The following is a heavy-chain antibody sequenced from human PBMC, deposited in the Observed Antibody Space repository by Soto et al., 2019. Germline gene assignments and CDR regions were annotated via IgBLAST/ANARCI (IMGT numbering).Heavy chain of an antibody. CDR1: GFTFSSYA. CDR2: VSGSGGST. CDR3: AKPPDYNWNDY. V-gene: IGHV3-23*01. J-gene: IGHJ4*02. D-gene: IGHD1-20*01. Sequence: PGGSLRLSCAASGFTFSSYAMSWVRQAPGKGLEWISAVSGSGGSTYYADSVKGRFTISRDNSKDTLYLQMNNLRAEDTAVYYCAKPPDYNWNDYWGQGTLVTXSS.